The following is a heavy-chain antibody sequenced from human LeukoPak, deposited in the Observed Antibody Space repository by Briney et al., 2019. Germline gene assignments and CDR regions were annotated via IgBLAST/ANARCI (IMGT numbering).Heavy chain of an antibody. CDR1: GYSFTSYW. CDR2: IYPGDSDT. CDR3: VYNYGSGSYYFDY. Sequence: GESLKISCKGSGYSFTSYWIGWVRQMPGKGLEWMGIIYPGDSDTRYSPSFQGQVTSSADKSISTAYLQWSSLKASDTAMYYCVYNYGSGSYYFDYWGQGTLVTVSS. V-gene: IGHV5-51*01. D-gene: IGHD3-10*01. J-gene: IGHJ4*02.